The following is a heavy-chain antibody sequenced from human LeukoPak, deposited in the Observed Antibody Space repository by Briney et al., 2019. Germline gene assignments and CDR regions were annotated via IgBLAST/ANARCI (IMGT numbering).Heavy chain of an antibody. Sequence: SVKVSCKASGGTFSSYAISWVRQAPGQGLEWMGGIIPIFGTANYAQKFQGRVTITADESTSTAYMELSSLRSEDTAVCYCARARYYDFWSGYYDYWGQGTLVTVSS. CDR2: IIPIFGTA. V-gene: IGHV1-69*13. CDR1: GGTFSSYA. D-gene: IGHD3-3*01. CDR3: ARARYYDFWSGYYDY. J-gene: IGHJ4*02.